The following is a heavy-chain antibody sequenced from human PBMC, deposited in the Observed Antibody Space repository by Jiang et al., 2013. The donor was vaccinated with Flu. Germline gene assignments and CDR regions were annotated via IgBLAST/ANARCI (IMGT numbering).Heavy chain of an antibody. D-gene: IGHD5-24*01. CDR2: ISGSDNST. CDR1: GFTFSSYA. J-gene: IGHJ4*02. Sequence: GLVQPGGSLRLSCAASGFTFSSYAMSWVRQAPGKGLEWVSAISGSDNSTYYADSVKGRFTISRDNSKNTLYLQMNSLRAEDTAVFYCAKGKDGYNDFDYWGQGTLVTVSS. CDR3: AKGKDGYNDFDY. V-gene: IGHV3-23*01.